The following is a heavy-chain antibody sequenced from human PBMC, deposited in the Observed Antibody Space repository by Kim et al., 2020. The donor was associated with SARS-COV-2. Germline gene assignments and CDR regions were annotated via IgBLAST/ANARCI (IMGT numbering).Heavy chain of an antibody. CDR3: ASAIGYCSGGSCYSGYYYGMDV. Sequence: ASVKVSCKASGYTFTSYAMHWVRQAPGQRLEWMGWINAGNGNTKYSQKFQGRVTITRDTSASTAYMELSSLRSEDTAVYYCASAIGYCSGGSCYSGYYYGMDVWGQGTTVTVSS. CDR1: GYTFTSYA. D-gene: IGHD2-15*01. J-gene: IGHJ6*02. V-gene: IGHV1-3*01. CDR2: INAGNGNT.